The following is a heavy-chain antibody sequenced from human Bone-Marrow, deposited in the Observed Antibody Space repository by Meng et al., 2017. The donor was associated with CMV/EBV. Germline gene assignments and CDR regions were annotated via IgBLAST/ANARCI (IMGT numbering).Heavy chain of an antibody. V-gene: IGHV3-21*01. CDR3: ARICVTGRACYHFDY. D-gene: IGHD1-14*01. J-gene: IGHJ4*02. CDR1: GFTFSSYS. CDR2: ISSSSSYI. Sequence: GGSLRLSCAASGFTFSSYSMNWVRQAPGKGLEWVSSISSSSSYIYYADSVKGRFTISRDNAKNSLYLQMNSLRADDTAVYYCARICVTGRACYHFDYWGQGTLVTVSS.